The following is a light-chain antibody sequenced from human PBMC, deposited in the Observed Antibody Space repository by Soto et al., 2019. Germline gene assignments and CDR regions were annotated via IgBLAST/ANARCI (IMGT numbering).Light chain of an antibody. CDR3: QQWIRWT. CDR2: GAS. V-gene: IGKV3-15*01. J-gene: IGKJ1*01. Sequence: EIVMTQSPATLSASPGDTVTLSCRASQRIGSNLAWYQQKPGQAPRLLIYGASTRATGVPARFSGSGSETEFTLTSSSLQSEDFALYHCQQWIRWTFGQGTRLELK. CDR1: QRIGSN.